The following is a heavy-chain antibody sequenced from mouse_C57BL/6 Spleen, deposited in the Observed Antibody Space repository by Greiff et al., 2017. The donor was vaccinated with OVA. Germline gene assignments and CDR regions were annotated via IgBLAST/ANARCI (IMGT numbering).Heavy chain of an antibody. D-gene: IGHD2-4*01. CDR2: ISSGGSYT. V-gene: IGHV5-6*01. CDR3: ASMITDWYFDV. Sequence: EVMLVESGGDLVKPGGSLKLSCAASGFTFSSYGMSWVRQTPDKRLEWVATISSGGSYTYYPDSVKGRFTISRDNAKNTLYLQMSSLKSEDTAMYYCASMITDWYFDVWGTGTTVTVSS. CDR1: GFTFSSYG. J-gene: IGHJ1*03.